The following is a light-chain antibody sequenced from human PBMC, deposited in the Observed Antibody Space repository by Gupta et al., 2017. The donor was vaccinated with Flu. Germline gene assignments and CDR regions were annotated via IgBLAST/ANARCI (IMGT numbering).Light chain of an antibody. Sequence: DIQMTQSPSSLSASVGDRVTITCRASQSISGYLNWYQQKPGKAPKLLIYAASSWQSGVPSRFSGSGSGKDFTLTISSLQPEDFATYYCQQSDSTPGGTFGQGTKVEIK. CDR1: QSISGY. CDR2: AAS. CDR3: QQSDSTPGGT. V-gene: IGKV1-39*01. J-gene: IGKJ1*01.